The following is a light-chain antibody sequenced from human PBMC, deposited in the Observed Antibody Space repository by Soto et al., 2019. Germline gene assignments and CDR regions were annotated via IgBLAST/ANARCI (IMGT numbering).Light chain of an antibody. CDR2: SNN. V-gene: IGLV1-44*01. CDR1: SSNIGSNT. Sequence: QSVLTRPPSASGTPGQRVTIPCSGRSSNIGSNTVNWYQQLPGTAPKLLIYSNNQRPSGVPDRFSGSKSGTSASMAISGLQSEDEADYYCAAWDDSLNVVVFGGGTQLTVL. CDR3: AAWDDSLNVVV. J-gene: IGLJ2*01.